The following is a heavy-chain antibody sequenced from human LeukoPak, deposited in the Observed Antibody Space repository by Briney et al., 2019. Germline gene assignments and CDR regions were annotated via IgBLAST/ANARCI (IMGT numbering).Heavy chain of an antibody. CDR1: GGSISSSSYY. Sequence: SETLSLTCTVSGGSISSSSYYWGWIRQPPGKGLEWIGSIYYSGSTYYNPSLKSRVTISVDTSKNQFSLKLSSVTAADTAVYYCARGSLAVAANWFDPWGQGTLVTVSS. V-gene: IGHV4-39*07. CDR3: ARGSLAVAANWFDP. CDR2: IYYSGST. D-gene: IGHD6-19*01. J-gene: IGHJ5*02.